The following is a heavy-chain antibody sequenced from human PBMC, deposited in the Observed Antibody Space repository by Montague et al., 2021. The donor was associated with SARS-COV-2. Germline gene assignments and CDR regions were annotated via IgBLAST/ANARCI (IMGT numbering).Heavy chain of an antibody. D-gene: IGHD6-19*01. CDR1: GFTFSTYA. J-gene: IGHJ6*02. CDR3: AKDSSYSSGV. Sequence: SLRLSCAASGFTFSTYAMSWVRQAPGKGLEWVSTICYGGNTNYYADSVKGRFTISRDNSKNTVFLQMNSLRAEDTATYYCAKDSSYSSGVWGQGTPVTVSS. CDR2: ICYGGNTN. V-gene: IGHV3-23*01.